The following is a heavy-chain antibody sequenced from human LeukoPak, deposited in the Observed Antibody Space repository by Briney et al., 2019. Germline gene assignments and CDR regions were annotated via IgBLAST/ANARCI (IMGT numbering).Heavy chain of an antibody. D-gene: IGHD3-22*01. J-gene: IGHJ5*02. V-gene: IGHV1-69*01. Sequence: AASVKVSCKASGGTFSSYAISWVRQAPGQGLEWMGGIIPIFGTANYAQKFQGGVTITADESTSTAYMELSSLRSEDTAVYYCASSYYDSSGYYYDWFDPWGQGTLVTVSS. CDR3: ASSYYDSSGYYYDWFDP. CDR2: IIPIFGTA. CDR1: GGTFSSYA.